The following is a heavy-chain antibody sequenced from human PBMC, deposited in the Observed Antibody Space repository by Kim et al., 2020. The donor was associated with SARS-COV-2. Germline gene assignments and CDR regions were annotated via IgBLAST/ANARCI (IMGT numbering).Heavy chain of an antibody. Sequence: GGSLRLSCAASGFTFSSYGMHWVRQAPGKGLEWVAVISYDGSNKYYADSVKGRFTISRDNSKNTLYLQMNSLRAEDTAVYYCANLRTYSSGWYPPWESPEKRNFDYWGQGTLVTVSS. V-gene: IGHV3-30*18. D-gene: IGHD6-19*01. CDR1: GFTFSSYG. CDR2: ISYDGSNK. CDR3: ANLRTYSSGWYPPWESPEKRNFDY. J-gene: IGHJ4*02.